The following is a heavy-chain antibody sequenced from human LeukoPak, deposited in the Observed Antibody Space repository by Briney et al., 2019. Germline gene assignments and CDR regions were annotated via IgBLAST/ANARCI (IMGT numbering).Heavy chain of an antibody. J-gene: IGHJ4*02. CDR3: APCRRAVTANGY. Sequence: GGSLRLSCAASGFTFSSYAMSWVRQAPGKGLEWVAAMSGRGCSTYYAVSVKGRFTISRDNSKNTLYLQMNSLRAEDTAVYYCAPCRRAVTANGYWGQGTLVTVSS. V-gene: IGHV3-23*01. D-gene: IGHD2-15*01. CDR2: MSGRGCST. CDR1: GFTFSSYA.